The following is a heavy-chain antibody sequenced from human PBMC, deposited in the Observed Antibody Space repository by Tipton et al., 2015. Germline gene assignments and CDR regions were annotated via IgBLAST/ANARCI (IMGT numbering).Heavy chain of an antibody. J-gene: IGHJ6*02. CDR1: GGSISSFY. D-gene: IGHD3-3*01. CDR3: ARDPYYDFWSGYFTGGMDV. V-gene: IGHV4-59*12. Sequence: LRLSCTVSGGSISSFYWNWIRQPPGKGLEWIGYIHFSGRTNYNPSLKSRVTISVDTSKNQFSLKLSSVTAADTAVYYCARDPYYDFWSGYFTGGMDVWGQGTTVTVSS. CDR2: IHFSGRT.